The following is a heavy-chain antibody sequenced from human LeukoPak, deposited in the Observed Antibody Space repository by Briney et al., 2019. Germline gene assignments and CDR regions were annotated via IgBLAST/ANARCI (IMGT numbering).Heavy chain of an antibody. V-gene: IGHV3-74*01. CDR3: AKDAGGGLCYFDY. CDR2: INSDGSST. Sequence: GGSLRLSCAASGFTFSSYWMHWVRQAPGKGLAWVSRINSDGSSTRYADSVKGRFTISRDNSKNTLYLQMNSLRAEDTTVYYCAKDAGGGLCYFDYWGQGTLVTVSS. D-gene: IGHD2/OR15-2a*01. CDR1: GFTFSSYW. J-gene: IGHJ4*02.